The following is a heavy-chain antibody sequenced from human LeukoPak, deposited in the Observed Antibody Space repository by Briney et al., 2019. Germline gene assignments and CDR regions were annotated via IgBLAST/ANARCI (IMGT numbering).Heavy chain of an antibody. CDR2: INHSGST. V-gene: IGHV4-34*01. D-gene: IGHD6-13*01. CDR1: GGSFSGYY. Sequence: PSETLSLTCAVYGGSFSGYYWSWIRQPPGKGLEWIGEINHSGSTNYNPSLKSRVTISVDTSKNQFSLKLSSVTAADTAVYYCARVRVGYSSSFIRLGFRFDPWGQGTLVTVSS. CDR3: ARVRVGYSSSFIRLGFRFDP. J-gene: IGHJ5*02.